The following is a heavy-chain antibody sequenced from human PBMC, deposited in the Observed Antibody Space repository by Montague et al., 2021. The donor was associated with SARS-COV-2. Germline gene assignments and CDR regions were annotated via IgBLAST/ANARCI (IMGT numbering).Heavy chain of an antibody. J-gene: IGHJ5*02. D-gene: IGHD4-17*01. CDR2: ISSSSSYI. CDR1: GFTFSSYS. CDR3: ARDHDYGDYSVGCFDP. Sequence: SLRLYCAASGFTFSSYSMNWVRQAPGKGLEWVSSISSSSSYIYYADSVKGRFTISRDNAKNSLYLQMNSLRAEDTAAYYCARDHDYGDYSVGCFDPWGQGTLVTVSS. V-gene: IGHV3-21*01.